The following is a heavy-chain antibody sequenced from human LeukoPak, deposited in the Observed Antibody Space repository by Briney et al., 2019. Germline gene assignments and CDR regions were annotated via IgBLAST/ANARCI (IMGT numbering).Heavy chain of an antibody. CDR3: AKAWDSSVWGPQYFQH. CDR2: VSGDGGST. CDR1: GFTFNTNA. J-gene: IGHJ1*01. V-gene: IGHV3-23*01. D-gene: IGHD6-19*01. Sequence: GGSLRLSCAASGFTFNTNAMNWVRQAPGKGLEWVSAVSGDGGSTYYADSVKGRFTISRDNSKNTLYLQMNSLRAEDTAVYYCAKAWDSSVWGPQYFQHWGQGTLVTVSS.